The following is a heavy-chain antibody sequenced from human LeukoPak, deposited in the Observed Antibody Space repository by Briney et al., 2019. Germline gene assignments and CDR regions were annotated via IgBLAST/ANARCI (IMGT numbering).Heavy chain of an antibody. CDR3: ARVGYSGSWYQAYYYYYMDV. V-gene: IGHV1-18*01. CDR1: GYTFTSYG. CDR2: ISAYNGNT. D-gene: IGHD6-13*01. Sequence: GASVKVSCKASGYTFTSYGISWVRQAPGQGLEWVGWISAYNGNTNYAQKLQGRVTMTTDTSTSTAYMELRSLRSDDTAVYYCARVGYSGSWYQAYYYYYMDVWGKGTTVTVSS. J-gene: IGHJ6*03.